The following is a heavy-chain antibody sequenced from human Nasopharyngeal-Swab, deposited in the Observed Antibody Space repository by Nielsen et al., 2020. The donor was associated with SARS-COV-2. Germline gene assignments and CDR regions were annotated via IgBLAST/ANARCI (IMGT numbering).Heavy chain of an antibody. D-gene: IGHD6-19*01. Sequence: GGSLRLSCAASGFTFSSYWMSWVRQAPGKGLEWVANMNQDGSEKYYVDSVKGRFTISRDNAKNSLYLQMNSLRAEDTAVYYCARGASGIAVFYFDYWGQGTLVTVSS. CDR2: MNQDGSEK. V-gene: IGHV3-7*01. J-gene: IGHJ4*02. CDR3: ARGASGIAVFYFDY. CDR1: GFTFSSYW.